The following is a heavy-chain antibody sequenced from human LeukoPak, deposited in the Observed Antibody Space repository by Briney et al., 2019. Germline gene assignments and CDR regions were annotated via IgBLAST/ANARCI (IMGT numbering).Heavy chain of an antibody. J-gene: IGHJ6*02. Sequence: GESLKISCVVSGYSFTSYWIGWVRQMPGKGLEWMGIIYPGDSDTRYSPSFQGQVTISADKSISTAYLQWSSLKASDTAMYYCAGHHYYYYYGMDVWGQGTTVTVSS. CDR3: AGHHYYYYYGMDV. V-gene: IGHV5-51*01. CDR1: GYSFTSYW. CDR2: IYPGDSDT.